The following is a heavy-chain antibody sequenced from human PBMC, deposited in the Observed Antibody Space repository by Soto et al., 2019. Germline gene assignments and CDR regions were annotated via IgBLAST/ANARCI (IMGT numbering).Heavy chain of an antibody. CDR3: ASILVSVRGVIQNQELYYFDY. D-gene: IGHD3-10*01. Sequence: SSETLSLTCTVSGGSISSYYWSWIRQPPGKGLEWIGYIYYSGSTNYNPSLKSRVTISVDTSKNQFSLKLSSVTAADTAVYYCASILVSVRGVIQNQELYYFDYWGQGTLGTVS. CDR1: GGSISSYY. CDR2: IYYSGST. V-gene: IGHV4-59*01. J-gene: IGHJ4*02.